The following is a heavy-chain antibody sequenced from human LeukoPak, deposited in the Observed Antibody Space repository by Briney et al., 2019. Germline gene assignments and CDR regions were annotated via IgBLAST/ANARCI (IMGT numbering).Heavy chain of an antibody. CDR1: GFTFSSYA. D-gene: IGHD6-19*01. Sequence: GGSLRLSCAASGFTFSSYAMSWVRQAPGKGLEWVSAISGSGGSTYYADSVKGRFTISRDNSKNTLYLQMNSLRAEDAAVYYCAKETMIAVASGVDYWGQGTLVTVSS. CDR3: AKETMIAVASGVDY. J-gene: IGHJ4*02. V-gene: IGHV3-23*01. CDR2: ISGSGGST.